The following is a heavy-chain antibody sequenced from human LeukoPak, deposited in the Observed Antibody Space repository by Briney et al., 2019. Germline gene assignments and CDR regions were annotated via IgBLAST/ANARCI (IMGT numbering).Heavy chain of an antibody. V-gene: IGHV3-48*03. D-gene: IGHD1-26*01. CDR2: INAGGNTI. CDR1: GFSFSDYE. Sequence: PGGSLRLSCAVSGFSFSDYEMNWVRQAPGKGPEWISYINAGGNTIHYADSVRGRFTISRDNAKNSLYLQMNNLRAEDTAIYYCARTTLSGAPRDWGQGSLVSVSS. CDR3: ARTTLSGAPRD. J-gene: IGHJ4*02.